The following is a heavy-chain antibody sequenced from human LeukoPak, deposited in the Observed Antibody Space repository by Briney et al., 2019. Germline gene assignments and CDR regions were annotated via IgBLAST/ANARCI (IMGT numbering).Heavy chain of an antibody. J-gene: IGHJ4*02. CDR1: GGSFSGYY. D-gene: IGHD5-18*01. Sequence: SETLSLTCAVYGGSFSGYYWSWIRQPPGKGLEWIGEINHSGSTNYNPSLKSRVTISVDTSKNQFSLKLSSVTAADTAVYYCARAAMGENYFDYWGQGTLVTVSS. CDR3: ARAAMGENYFDY. CDR2: INHSGST. V-gene: IGHV4-34*01.